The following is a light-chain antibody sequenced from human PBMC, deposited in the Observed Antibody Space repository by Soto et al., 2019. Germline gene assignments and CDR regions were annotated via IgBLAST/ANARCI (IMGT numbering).Light chain of an antibody. J-gene: IGKJ5*01. Sequence: EIVLTQSPGTLSLSPGERATLSCRASETISSSYLAWYQQKPGQAPRLLIYGSSSRATGIPDRFSGSGSGTDFTLTISRLEPEDFSVYYCQQYGSSPITFGEGTRLEIK. CDR1: ETISSSY. V-gene: IGKV3-20*01. CDR2: GSS. CDR3: QQYGSSPIT.